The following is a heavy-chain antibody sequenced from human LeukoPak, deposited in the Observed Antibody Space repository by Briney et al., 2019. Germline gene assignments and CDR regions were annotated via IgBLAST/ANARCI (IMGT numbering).Heavy chain of an antibody. CDR1: GGSISSYY. CDR3: ARRDPNWYFDL. Sequence: PSETLSLTPTAPGGSISSYYWRWIWQPAGKGLEWIGRSYTSGSTDYNHSLKSRVTISVDKSKNQFTLKLTSVTAADTAGYYCARRDPNWYFDLWGRGTLVTVSS. CDR2: SYTSGST. V-gene: IGHV4-4*07. J-gene: IGHJ2*01.